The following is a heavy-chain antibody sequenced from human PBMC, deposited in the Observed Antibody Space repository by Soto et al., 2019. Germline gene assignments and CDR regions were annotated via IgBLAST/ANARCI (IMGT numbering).Heavy chain of an antibody. V-gene: IGHV5-10-1*01. CDR3: ARLGQQLIPYYYYGMDV. Sequence: GESLKISCEGSGYSFTTYWITWVRQMPGKGLEWMGRIDPSDSYTNYSPSFQGHVTISADKSISTAYLQWSSLKASDTAMYYCARLGQQLIPYYYYGMDVWGQGTTVTV. CDR2: IDPSDSYT. D-gene: IGHD6-13*01. CDR1: GYSFTTYW. J-gene: IGHJ6*02.